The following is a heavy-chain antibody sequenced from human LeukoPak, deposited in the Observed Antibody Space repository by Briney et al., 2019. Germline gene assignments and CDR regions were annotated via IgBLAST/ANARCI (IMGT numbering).Heavy chain of an antibody. CDR1: GFTVSSNY. Sequence: GGSLRLSCAASGFTVSSNYMSWVRQAPGKGLEWVSVIYSGGSTYYADSVKGRFTISRDNSKNTLYLQMNSLRAEDTAVYYCARDTKYCSGGRCYPTPHYYGMDVWGQGTTVTVSS. CDR2: IYSGGST. V-gene: IGHV3-66*01. D-gene: IGHD2-15*01. CDR3: ARDTKYCSGGRCYPTPHYYGMDV. J-gene: IGHJ6*02.